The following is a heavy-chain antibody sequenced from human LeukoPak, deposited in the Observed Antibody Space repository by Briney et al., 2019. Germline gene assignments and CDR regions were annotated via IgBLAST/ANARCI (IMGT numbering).Heavy chain of an antibody. V-gene: IGHV3-23*01. D-gene: IGHD3-10*01. CDR3: VKSRYTYSSSGDY. CDR2: ITGSGSTT. Sequence: PGGSLRLSCAASGFTFSSYAMIWVRQTPGKGLKWVSGITGSGSTTYYADSVKGRFTISRDNSKNTVFLQMNSLRAEDTAVYYCVKSRYTYSSSGDYWGQGTLVTVSS. J-gene: IGHJ4*02. CDR1: GFTFSSYA.